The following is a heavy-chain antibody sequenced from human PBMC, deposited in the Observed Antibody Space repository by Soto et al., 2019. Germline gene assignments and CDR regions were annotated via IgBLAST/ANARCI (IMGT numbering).Heavy chain of an antibody. CDR3: AKDRIVATILYYFDY. D-gene: IGHD5-12*01. CDR1: GFTFSSYA. V-gene: IGHV3-23*01. Sequence: GGSLRLSCAASGFTFSSYAMSWVRQAPGKGLEWVSAISGSGGSTYYADSVKGRFTISRDNSKNTLYLQMNSLRAEDTAVYYCAKDRIVATILYYFDYWGQGTLVTVSS. J-gene: IGHJ4*02. CDR2: ISGSGGST.